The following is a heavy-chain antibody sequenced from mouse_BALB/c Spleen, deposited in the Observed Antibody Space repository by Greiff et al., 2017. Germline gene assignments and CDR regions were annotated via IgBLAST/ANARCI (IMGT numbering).Heavy chain of an antibody. J-gene: IGHJ4*01. CDR1: GFNIKDTY. CDR2: IDPANGNT. CDR3: ASNGYGNYYAMDY. V-gene: IGHV14-3*02. D-gene: IGHD2-2*01. Sequence: EVKVVESGAELVKPGASVKLSCTASGFNIKDTYMHWVKQRPEQGLEWIGRIDPANGNTKYDPKFQGKATITADTSSNTAYLQLSSLTSEDTAVYYCASNGYGNYYAMDYWGQGTSVTVSS.